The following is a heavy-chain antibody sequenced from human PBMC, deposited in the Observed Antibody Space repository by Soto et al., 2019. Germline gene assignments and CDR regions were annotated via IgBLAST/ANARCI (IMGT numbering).Heavy chain of an antibody. J-gene: IGHJ4*02. V-gene: IGHV1-2*02. D-gene: IGHD1-26*01. CDR1: GYTFTGHY. CDR3: GRGRSGQIVVFY. CDR2: IGPETGAT. Sequence: ASVKVSCKASGYTFTGHYIHWVRQAPEQGPEWMGEIGPETGATRYAQKLQGRVTMTSDMSITTVYMELNNLSPDDTAVYYCGRGRSGQIVVFYWGQGTPVTVSS.